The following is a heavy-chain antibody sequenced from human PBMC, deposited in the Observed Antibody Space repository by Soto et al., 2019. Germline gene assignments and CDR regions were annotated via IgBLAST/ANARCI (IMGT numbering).Heavy chain of an antibody. Sequence: SETLSLTCSVSGGSVTSFYWSWIRQSPGKGLEWIGYIYYGGSGKYNPSLKSRVTILIDTSKNQISLRLSSVTAADTAVYYCARVYYDRSGYWGPNWFDPWGQGTLVTVSS. CDR1: GGSVTSFY. D-gene: IGHD3-22*01. CDR2: IYYGGSG. J-gene: IGHJ5*02. CDR3: ARVYYDRSGYWGPNWFDP. V-gene: IGHV4-59*02.